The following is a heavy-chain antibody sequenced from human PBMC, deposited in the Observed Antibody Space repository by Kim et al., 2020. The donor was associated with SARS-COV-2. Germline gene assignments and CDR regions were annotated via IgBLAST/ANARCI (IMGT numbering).Heavy chain of an antibody. D-gene: IGHD6-13*01. V-gene: IGHV3-33*01. J-gene: IGHJ4*02. Sequence: YADAVKGRLTISGDNSKNTLYLQMSSLRAEDTAVYYCARVNGYSSSGYEDYWGQGTLVTVSS. CDR3: ARVNGYSSSGYEDY.